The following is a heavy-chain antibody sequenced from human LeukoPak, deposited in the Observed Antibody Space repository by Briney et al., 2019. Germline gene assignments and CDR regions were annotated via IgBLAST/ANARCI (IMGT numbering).Heavy chain of an antibody. CDR3: ARTYSSGWYYFDY. CDR1: GFTFSSYE. J-gene: IGHJ4*02. V-gene: IGHV3-48*03. D-gene: IGHD6-19*01. CDR2: ISSSGSTI. Sequence: GGSLRLSCAASGFTFSSYEMNWVRRAPGKGLEWVSYISSSGSTIYYADSVKGRFTISRDNAKNSLYLQMNSLRAEDTAVYYCARTYSSGWYYFDYWGQGTLVTVSS.